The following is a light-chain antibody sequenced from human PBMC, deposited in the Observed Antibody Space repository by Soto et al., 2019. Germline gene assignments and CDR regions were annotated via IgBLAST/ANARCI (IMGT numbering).Light chain of an antibody. CDR2: RNN. Sequence: QSVLTQPPSASGTPGQGVTISCSGSTSNIGSNYVYWYQQLPGTAPKLLIYRNNQRPSGVPDRFSGSKSGTSASLAISGLRSYDEADYFCATWDDSLNCFYVFGTGTKVTVL. V-gene: IGLV1-47*01. J-gene: IGLJ1*01. CDR1: TSNIGSNY. CDR3: ATWDDSLNCFYV.